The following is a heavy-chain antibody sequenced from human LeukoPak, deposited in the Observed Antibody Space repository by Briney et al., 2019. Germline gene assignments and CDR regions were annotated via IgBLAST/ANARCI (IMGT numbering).Heavy chain of an antibody. CDR3: AKDWETLLVGGTLDY. CDR1: GFTFSSYA. V-gene: IGHV3-23*01. CDR2: ISGSGGST. D-gene: IGHD1-26*01. J-gene: IGHJ4*02. Sequence: GGSLRLSCAASGFTFSSYAMSWVRQAPGKGLEGGSAISGSGGSTYYADSVKGRFTISRDNSKNTLYLQMNSLRAEDTAVYYCAKDWETLLVGGTLDYWGQGTLVRVSS.